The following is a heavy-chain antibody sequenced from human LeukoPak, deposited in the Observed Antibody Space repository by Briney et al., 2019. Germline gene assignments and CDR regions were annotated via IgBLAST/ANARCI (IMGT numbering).Heavy chain of an antibody. J-gene: IGHJ4*02. CDR2: INPNTFGT. V-gene: IGHV1-2*02. Sequence: ASVKVSCQASGYTFTGYYMHWVRQAPGQGLEWMGWINPNTFGTNYAQNFQGRVTMTRDTSNSTAYMELSRLRSDDTAVYYCARAAAADLANYFDCWGQGTLVTVSS. CDR3: ARAAAADLANYFDC. D-gene: IGHD6-13*01. CDR1: GYTFTGYY.